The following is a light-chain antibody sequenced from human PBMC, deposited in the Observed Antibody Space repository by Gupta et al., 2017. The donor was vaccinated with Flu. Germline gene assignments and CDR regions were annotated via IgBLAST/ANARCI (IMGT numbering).Light chain of an antibody. CDR2: GAS. V-gene: IGKV3-20*01. Sequence: LALSPGQRATLSCSASQSITSTYLAWYQHKPGQAPRLLMYGASTRATGIPDRFSGGGSGTDFTLNISRLEPEDFAVYYCQHYSSSSTMYTFGQGTKLELK. J-gene: IGKJ2*01. CDR3: QHYSSSSTMYT. CDR1: QSITSTY.